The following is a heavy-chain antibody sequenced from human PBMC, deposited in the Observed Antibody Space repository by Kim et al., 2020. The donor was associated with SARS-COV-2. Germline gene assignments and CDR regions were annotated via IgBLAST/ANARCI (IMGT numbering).Heavy chain of an antibody. J-gene: IGHJ4*02. V-gene: IGHV3-23*01. CDR2: ISVGGGTT. Sequence: GGSLRLSCTASGFTFSSYAMTWVRQAPGKGLEWISRISVGGGTTYYADSVKGRFTIFRDDSKNTLNLQMNSLRAEDTAVYFCAKPQKVDVRGYYDWGQGTLGTASS. CDR3: AKPQKVDVRGYYD. D-gene: IGHD3-22*01. CDR1: GFTFSSYA.